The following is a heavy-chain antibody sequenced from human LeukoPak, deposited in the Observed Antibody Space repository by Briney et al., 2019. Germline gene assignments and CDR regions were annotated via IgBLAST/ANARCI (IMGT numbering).Heavy chain of an antibody. CDR2: ISSSSTI. Sequence: GGSLRLSCAASGFTFSSYSMNWVRQAPGKGLEWVSYISSSSTIYYADSVKGRFTISRDNAKNSLYLQMNSLRAEDTAVYYCAREMDFWSGYLDILRSYYGMDVWGQGTTVTVSS. CDR1: GFTFSSYS. CDR3: AREMDFWSGYLDILRSYYGMDV. D-gene: IGHD3-3*01. V-gene: IGHV3-48*01. J-gene: IGHJ6*02.